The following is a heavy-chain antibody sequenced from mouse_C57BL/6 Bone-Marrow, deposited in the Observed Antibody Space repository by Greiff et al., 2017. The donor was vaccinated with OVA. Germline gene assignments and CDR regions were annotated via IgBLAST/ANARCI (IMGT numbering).Heavy chain of an antibody. CDR3: ASGDY. J-gene: IGHJ2*01. V-gene: IGHV1-47*01. CDR1: GYTFTTYP. CDR2: FHPYNDDT. Sequence: QVQLQQSGAELVKPGASVTMSCKASGYTFTTYPLEWMKQNHGKSLEWIGNFHPYNDDTKYNDKFKGKATLTVDNSSSTAYVELSRLTADDSAVYYCASGDYWGQGTTLTVSS.